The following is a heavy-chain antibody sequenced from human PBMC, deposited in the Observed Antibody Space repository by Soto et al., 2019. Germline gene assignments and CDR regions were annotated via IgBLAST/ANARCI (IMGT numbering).Heavy chain of an antibody. CDR3: AKVISTSGSSL. CDR2: ISGSGST. Sequence: EVQLLESGGGLVQPGGSLRLSCAASGFTFSTYAMTWGRQAPGKGLAWLSSISGSGSTYYADSVKGRFTISRDNSKNTLYLQMNSLRAEDTAVYYCAKVISTSGSSLWGRGTLVTVSS. V-gene: IGHV3-23*01. J-gene: IGHJ4*02. D-gene: IGHD3-10*01. CDR1: GFTFSTYA.